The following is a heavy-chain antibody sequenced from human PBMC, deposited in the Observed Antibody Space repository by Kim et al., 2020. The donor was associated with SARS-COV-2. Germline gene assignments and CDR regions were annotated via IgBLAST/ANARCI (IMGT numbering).Heavy chain of an antibody. D-gene: IGHD5-12*01. V-gene: IGHV4-34*01. Sequence: SETLSLTCAVYGGSFSGYYWSWIRQPPGKGLEWIGEINHSGSTNYNPSLKSRVTISVDTSKNQFSLKLSSVTAADTAVYYCARGLALFAPLAPPYYYYGMDVWGQGTTVTVSS. J-gene: IGHJ6*02. CDR3: ARGLALFAPLAPPYYYYGMDV. CDR1: GGSFSGYY. CDR2: INHSGST.